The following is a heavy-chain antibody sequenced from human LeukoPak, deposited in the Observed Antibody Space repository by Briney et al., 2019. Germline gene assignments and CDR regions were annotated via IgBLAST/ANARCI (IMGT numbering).Heavy chain of an antibody. V-gene: IGHV3-64D*06. J-gene: IGHJ4*02. CDR2: ISGSGNGFSI. Sequence: GGSLRLSCSASGFVFTIYTIYWVRQAPGKGPEYVSTISGSGNGFSIYYADSVKGRFTISRDDSKSILYLQMNGLRSEDTAVYYCVKDFGRIRGTPDSWGQGTLVTVSS. D-gene: IGHD1-26*01. CDR3: VKDFGRIRGTPDS. CDR1: GFVFTIYT.